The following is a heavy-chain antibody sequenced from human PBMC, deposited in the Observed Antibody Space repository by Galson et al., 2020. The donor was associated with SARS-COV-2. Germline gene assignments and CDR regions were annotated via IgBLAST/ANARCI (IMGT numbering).Heavy chain of an antibody. Sequence: GESLKISCGASGFTFSNYAMAWVRQAPGKGLEWVSLLNDRGDDTYYADSVKGRFTISRDNSKNRLFLQMNSLRAEDTGIYYCAKEGGSGWATDFFQHWGQGIQVTVSS. CDR2: LNDRGDDT. V-gene: IGHV3-23*01. D-gene: IGHD6-19*01. CDR1: GFTFSNYA. J-gene: IGHJ1*01. CDR3: AKEGGSGWATDFFQH.